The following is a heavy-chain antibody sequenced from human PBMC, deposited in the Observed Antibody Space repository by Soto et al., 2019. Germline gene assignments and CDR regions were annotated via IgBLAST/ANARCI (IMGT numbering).Heavy chain of an antibody. CDR1: GDSISSNNW. Sequence: PSETLSLTCAVSGDSISSNNWWSWVRQAPGKGLEWIGEVYHSGTTTYNPSLKSRVTMSVDKSKNRFSLKMSSVTAADTAVYYCARVAVVAAAGSWFDPWGQGTLVTVSS. CDR3: ARVAVVAAAGSWFDP. V-gene: IGHV4-4*02. J-gene: IGHJ5*02. D-gene: IGHD6-13*01. CDR2: VYHSGTT.